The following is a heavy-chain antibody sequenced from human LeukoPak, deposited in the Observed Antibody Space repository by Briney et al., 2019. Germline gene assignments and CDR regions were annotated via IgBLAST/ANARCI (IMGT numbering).Heavy chain of an antibody. J-gene: IGHJ5*02. CDR3: ARARTGYSSSWYMSWSDP. Sequence: SETLSLTCAVYGGSFSGYYWRWIRQPPGKGLEWIGDINHSGSTNYNPSLKSRVTISVDTSKNQFSLKLSSVTAADTAVYYCARARTGYSSSWYMSWSDPWGQGTLVTVSS. V-gene: IGHV4-34*01. D-gene: IGHD6-13*01. CDR1: GGSFSGYY. CDR2: INHSGST.